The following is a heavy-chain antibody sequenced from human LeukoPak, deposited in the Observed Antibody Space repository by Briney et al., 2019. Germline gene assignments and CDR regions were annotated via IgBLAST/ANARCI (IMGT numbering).Heavy chain of an antibody. V-gene: IGHV3-23*01. CDR1: GFTFSSYG. CDR3: AKAYCGGDCPYYFDY. D-gene: IGHD2-21*02. Sequence: PGGTLRLSCAASGFTFSSYGMSWVRQAPGKGLEWVSAISGSGGSTYYADSVKGRFTISRDNSKNTLYLQMNSLRAEDTAVYYCAKAYCGGDCPYYFDYWGQGTLVTVSS. J-gene: IGHJ4*02. CDR2: ISGSGGST.